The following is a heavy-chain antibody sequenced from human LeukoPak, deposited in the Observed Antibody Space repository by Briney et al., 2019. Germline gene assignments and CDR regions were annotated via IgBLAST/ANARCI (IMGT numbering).Heavy chain of an antibody. CDR1: GFTFSSYS. D-gene: IGHD1-1*01. CDR2: ISSSSRYI. CDR3: ARKLEDAFDI. V-gene: IGHV3-21*01. J-gene: IGHJ3*02. Sequence: PGGSLRLSCAASGFTFSSYSMNLGRQAPGKGLEWVSSISSSSRYIYYADSVKGRFTISRDNAKNSLYLQMNSLRAEDTAVYYCARKLEDAFDIWGQGTMVTVSS.